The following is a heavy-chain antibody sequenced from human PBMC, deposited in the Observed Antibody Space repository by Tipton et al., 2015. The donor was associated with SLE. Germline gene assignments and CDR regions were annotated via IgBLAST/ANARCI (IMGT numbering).Heavy chain of an antibody. D-gene: IGHD3-3*01. CDR3: ARGPYDDFWSGPYDY. Sequence: LRLSCAVYGGSFSGYYWSWIRQPPGKGLEWIGEINHSGSTNYNPSLKSRVTISVDTSKNQFSLKLSSVTAADTAVYYCARGPYDDFWSGPYDYWGQGTLVTVSS. CDR1: GGSFSGYY. V-gene: IGHV4-34*01. CDR2: INHSGST. J-gene: IGHJ4*02.